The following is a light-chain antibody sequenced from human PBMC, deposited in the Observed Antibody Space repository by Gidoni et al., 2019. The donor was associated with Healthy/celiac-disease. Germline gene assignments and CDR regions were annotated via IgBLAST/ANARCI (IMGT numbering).Light chain of an antibody. J-gene: IGLJ1*01. CDR1: SSDVGGYNY. Sequence: QSALTQPASVSGSPGQSITISCTVTSSDVGGYNYVSWYQQHPGKAPKLIIYDVSNRPSGVSNRFSGSKSGNTASLTIAGLQAEDEADYYCSSYTSSSILYVFGTGTKVTVL. CDR2: DVS. V-gene: IGLV2-14*03. CDR3: SSYTSSSILYV.